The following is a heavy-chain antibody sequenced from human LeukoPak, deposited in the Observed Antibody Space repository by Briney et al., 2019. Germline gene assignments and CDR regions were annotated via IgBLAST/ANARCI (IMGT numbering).Heavy chain of an antibody. CDR2: IYYSGST. CDR3: ARAIRYYTPTSRYYMDV. V-gene: IGHV4-59*01. J-gene: IGHJ6*03. CDR1: GGSISSYY. Sequence: SETLSLTCTVSGGSISSYYWSWIRQPPGKGLEWIGYIYYSGSTNYNPSLKSRVTISVDTSKNQFSLKLSSVTAADTAVYYCARAIRYYTPTSRYYMDVWGKGTTVTVSS. D-gene: IGHD2/OR15-2a*01.